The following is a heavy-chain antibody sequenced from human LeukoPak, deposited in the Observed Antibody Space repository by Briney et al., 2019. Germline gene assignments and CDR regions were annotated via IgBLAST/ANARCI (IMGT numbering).Heavy chain of an antibody. J-gene: IGHJ4*02. Sequence: PGGSLRLSCAASEFPFRSYGMHWVRQAPGKGLEWVARLVYDERNDYANSVKGRFTISRDNSKNTLYLQMNSLRAEGTAVYYCAKDLHSLKIAVAVNAFDSWGQGTLVTVSS. V-gene: IGHV3-30*02. CDR2: LVYDERN. CDR3: AKDLHSLKIAVAVNAFDS. CDR1: EFPFRSYG. D-gene: IGHD6-13*01.